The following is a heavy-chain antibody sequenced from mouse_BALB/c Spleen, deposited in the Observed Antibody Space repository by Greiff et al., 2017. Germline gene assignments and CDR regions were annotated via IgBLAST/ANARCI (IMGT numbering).Heavy chain of an antibody. J-gene: IGHJ3*01. V-gene: IGHV5-17*02. CDR3: ARGGDRYDVGAWFAY. Sequence: EVKLVESGGGLVQPGGSRKLSCAASGFTFSSFGMHWVRQAPEKGLEWVAYISSGSSTIYYADTVKGRFTISRDNPKNTLFLQMSSLRSEDTAMYYCARGGDRYDVGAWFAYWGQGTLVTVSA. D-gene: IGHD2-14*01. CDR2: ISSGSSTI. CDR1: GFTFSSFG.